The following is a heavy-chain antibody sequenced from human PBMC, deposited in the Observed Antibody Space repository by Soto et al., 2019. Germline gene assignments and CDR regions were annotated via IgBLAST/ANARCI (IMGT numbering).Heavy chain of an antibody. V-gene: IGHV1-3*01. Sequence: VQFVQAGAEVKRPGASVKLSCNASGYTFTNYVIHWVRQAPGQGLEWMGWIFGGNGNTAYSQKFQGRATITRDTFASTAYMELSSLTSEDTAVYYCPREDFWGQGTLITVSS. CDR2: IFGGNGNT. CDR3: PREDF. CDR1: GYTFTNYV. J-gene: IGHJ4*02.